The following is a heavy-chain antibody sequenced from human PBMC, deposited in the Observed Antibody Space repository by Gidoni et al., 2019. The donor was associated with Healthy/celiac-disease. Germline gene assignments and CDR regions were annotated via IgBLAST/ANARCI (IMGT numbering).Heavy chain of an antibody. D-gene: IGHD6-13*01. CDR2: ISWNSGSI. J-gene: IGHJ1*01. Sequence: EVQLVESGGGLVQPGRSLRLSCAASGFTFDDYAMHWVRQAPGKGLEWVSGISWNSGSIGYADSVKGRFTISRDNAKNSLYLQMNSLRAEDTALYYCAKSDTIAAAGTVAEYFQHWGQGTLVTVSS. CDR1: GFTFDDYA. V-gene: IGHV3-9*01. CDR3: AKSDTIAAAGTVAEYFQH.